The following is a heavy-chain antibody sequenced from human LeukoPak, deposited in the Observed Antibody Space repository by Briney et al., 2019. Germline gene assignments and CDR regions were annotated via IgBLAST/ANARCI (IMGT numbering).Heavy chain of an antibody. CDR3: ARVSTPKTTTVTNYFDY. CDR1: GGSISSYY. Sequence: SETLSPTCTVSGGSISSYYWSWIRQPPGKGLEWIGYIYYSGSTNYNPSLKSRVTISVDTSKNQFSLKLSSVTAADTAVYYCARVSTPKTTTVTNYFDYWGQGTLVTVSS. J-gene: IGHJ4*02. CDR2: IYYSGST. D-gene: IGHD4-17*01. V-gene: IGHV4-59*01.